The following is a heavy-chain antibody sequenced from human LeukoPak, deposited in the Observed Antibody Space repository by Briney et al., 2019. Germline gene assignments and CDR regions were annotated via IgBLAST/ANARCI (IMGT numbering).Heavy chain of an antibody. J-gene: IGHJ4*02. CDR3: ARAVWFGESALFDY. CDR1: GYTFTDYY. CDR2: INPTGGST. D-gene: IGHD3-10*01. Sequence: ASVKVSCKASGYTFTDYYMNWVRQAPGQGLEWMGIINPTGGSTTYAQNFQGRVTVTRDTPTSTVYMELSSLRSEDTAVYYCARAVWFGESALFDYWGQGALVTVSS. V-gene: IGHV1-46*01.